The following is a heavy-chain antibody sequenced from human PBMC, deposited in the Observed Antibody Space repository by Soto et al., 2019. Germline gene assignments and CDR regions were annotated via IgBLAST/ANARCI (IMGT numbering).Heavy chain of an antibody. D-gene: IGHD5-18*01. CDR2: INPSGGST. V-gene: IGHV1-46*01. CDR1: GYTFTSYY. J-gene: IGHJ4*02. CDR3: ARGVPPILIYSYGGYFDY. Sequence: ASVKVSCKASGYTFTSYYMHWVRQAPGQGLEWMGIINPSGGSTSYAQKFQGRVAMTRDTSTSTVYMELSSLRSEDTAVYYCARGVPPILIYSYGGYFDYWGQGTLVTVSS.